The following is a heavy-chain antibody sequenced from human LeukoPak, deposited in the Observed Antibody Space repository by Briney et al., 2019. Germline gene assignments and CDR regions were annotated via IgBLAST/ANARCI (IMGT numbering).Heavy chain of an antibody. CDR1: GYSISSGGYY. V-gene: IGHV4-31*03. CDR3: ARDGESMYYDILTGVVGMDV. Sequence: PSETLSLTCTVSGYSISSGGYYWTWIRQHPGKGLEWIGYIYYSGSSYYNPSLKSRVTISVDTSKNQFSLKLSSVTAADTAVYYCARDGESMYYDILTGVVGMDVWAKGPRSPSP. CDR2: IYYSGSS. D-gene: IGHD3-9*01. J-gene: IGHJ6*02.